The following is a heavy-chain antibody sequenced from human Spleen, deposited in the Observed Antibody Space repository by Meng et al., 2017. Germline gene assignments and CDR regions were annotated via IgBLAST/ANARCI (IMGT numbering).Heavy chain of an antibody. D-gene: IGHD3-10*01. CDR2: IPHRGSS. V-gene: IGHV4-4*02. CDR3: LRGSGGSV. CDR1: GDSITNHNW. Sequence: QVQFRESGPALVKPSDTLSLTCAVSGDSITNHNWWAWVRQPPGKGLEWIGEIPHRGSSPYNPSLKSRVSMSIAKSKNQFSLKLTSVTAADTAVYHCLRGSGGSVWGQGTLVTVSS. J-gene: IGHJ1*01.